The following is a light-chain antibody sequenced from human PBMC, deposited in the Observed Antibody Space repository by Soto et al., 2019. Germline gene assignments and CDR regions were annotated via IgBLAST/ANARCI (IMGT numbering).Light chain of an antibody. CDR2: AAS. Sequence: AIQMTQSPSSLSAFVGDRVTITCRASQGIRNDLGWYQQKPGKAPKLLIYAASNLQSGVPSRFSGSGSGTDFTRTISSLQPEEFATYYCLQDYNYPRTFGQGTKVEIK. CDR3: LQDYNYPRT. V-gene: IGKV1-6*01. J-gene: IGKJ1*01. CDR1: QGIRND.